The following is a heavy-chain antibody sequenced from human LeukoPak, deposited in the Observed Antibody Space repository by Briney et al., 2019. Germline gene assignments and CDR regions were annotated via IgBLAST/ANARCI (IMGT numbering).Heavy chain of an antibody. CDR2: IYYSGST. J-gene: IGHJ6*03. Sequence: TSETLSLTCTVSGGSISSGDYYWGWIRQPPGKGLEWIGSIYYSGSTYYNPSLKSRVTISVDTSKNQFSLKLSSVTAADTAVYYCARIRDCSSTSCYTSRGHYMDVWGKGTTVTVSS. D-gene: IGHD2-2*02. CDR1: GGSISSGDYY. V-gene: IGHV4-39*01. CDR3: ARIRDCSSTSCYTSRGHYMDV.